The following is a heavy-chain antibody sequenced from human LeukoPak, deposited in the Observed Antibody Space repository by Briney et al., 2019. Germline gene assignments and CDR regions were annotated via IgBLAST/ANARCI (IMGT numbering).Heavy chain of an antibody. CDR3: AREGIVRSYDQ. CDR1: GDSISSYY. Sequence: SETLSLTCTVSGDSISSYYWYWFRQPPGKELEWIACIYYSGITHYNPSLKSRVTISLDTSKNQFSLRLSSVTAADTAVYYCAREGIVRSYDQWGQGTLVTVSS. J-gene: IGHJ4*02. CDR2: IYYSGIT. V-gene: IGHV4-59*12. D-gene: IGHD2/OR15-2a*01.